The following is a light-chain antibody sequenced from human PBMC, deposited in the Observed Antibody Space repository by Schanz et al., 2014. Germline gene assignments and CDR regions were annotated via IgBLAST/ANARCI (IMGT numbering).Light chain of an antibody. V-gene: IGKV4-1*01. J-gene: IGKJ4*01. CDR1: QSVLYSSNNKDY. CDR3: HQYYSVPLT. Sequence: DIVMTQSPDSLAVSLGERATINCKSSQSVLYSSNNKDYLAWYQQKAGQPPKLLISWASTRESGVPDRFSGSGSGTEFTLSISSLQAEDVAVYYCHQYYSVPLTFGGGTKVEI. CDR2: WAS.